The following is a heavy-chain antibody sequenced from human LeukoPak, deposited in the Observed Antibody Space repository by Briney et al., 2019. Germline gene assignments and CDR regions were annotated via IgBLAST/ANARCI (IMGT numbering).Heavy chain of an antibody. CDR2: ISAYNGNT. J-gene: IGHJ5*02. V-gene: IGHV1-18*01. CDR1: GGTFSSYA. Sequence: GASVKVSCKASGGTFSSYAISWVRQAPGQGLEWMGWISAYNGNTNYAQKLQGRVTMTTDTSTSTAYMELRSLRSDDTAVYYCARGYCSGGSCYSSPRNWFDPWGQGTLVTVSS. D-gene: IGHD2-15*01. CDR3: ARGYCSGGSCYSSPRNWFDP.